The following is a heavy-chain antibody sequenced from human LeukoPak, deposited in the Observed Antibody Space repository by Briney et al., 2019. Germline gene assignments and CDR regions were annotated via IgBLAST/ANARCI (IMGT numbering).Heavy chain of an antibody. CDR1: GFPFSSYS. V-gene: IGHV3-21*01. Sequence: PARTLKLSRAASGFPFSSYSMNWARHPPGPRLEWVSSISSSSSYIYYADSVKGRFTICRDNARNSLYLQRNSLKADDTAVYYCARGVLRLGELSRFYFHYWGQGTLVTVSS. D-gene: IGHD3-16*02. CDR2: ISSSSSYI. J-gene: IGHJ4*02. CDR3: ARGVLRLGELSRFYFHY.